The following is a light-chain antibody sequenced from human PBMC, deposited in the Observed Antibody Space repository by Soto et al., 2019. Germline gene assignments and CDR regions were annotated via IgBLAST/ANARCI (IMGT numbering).Light chain of an antibody. J-gene: IGKJ1*01. CDR2: GAS. CDR3: QQYSSLWT. CDR1: QSVGSS. Sequence: EIVLTQFPGALSLTPGARTNLSGRASQSVGSSLAWYQQKPGQAPRLLIYGASSRATGIPDRFSGSGSGTDFTLSISRLEPEDFAVYYCQQYSSLWTFGQGTKVDIK. V-gene: IGKV3-20*01.